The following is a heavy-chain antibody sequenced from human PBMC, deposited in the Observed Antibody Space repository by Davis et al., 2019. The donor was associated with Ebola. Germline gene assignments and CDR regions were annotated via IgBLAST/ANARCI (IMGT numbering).Heavy chain of an antibody. J-gene: IGHJ4*02. CDR2: IYYSGST. CDR1: GGSISSYY. V-gene: IGHV4-59*08. D-gene: IGHD3-10*01. CDR3: ARLKVGALLYYFDN. Sequence: SETLSLTCTVSGGSISSYYWSWIRQPPGKGLEWIGYIYYSGSTNYNPSLKSRVTISVDTSKNQFSLRLTFVTAADTSLYYCARLKVGALLYYFDNWGQGTLVTVS.